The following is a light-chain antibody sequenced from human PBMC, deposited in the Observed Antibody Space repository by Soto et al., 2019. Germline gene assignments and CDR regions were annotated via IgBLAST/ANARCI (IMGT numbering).Light chain of an antibody. CDR3: HECQTWT. CDR2: KAS. CDR1: QSVSSW. V-gene: IGKV1-5*03. Sequence: DIQMTQSPPTLSASVGDRVTITCRASQSVSSWLAWYQQKPGKAPKLLIHKASRLESGVSSRFSGSGSGTEFTLTISSLQADDIGTYYWHECQTWTFGHGTKVEIK. J-gene: IGKJ1*01.